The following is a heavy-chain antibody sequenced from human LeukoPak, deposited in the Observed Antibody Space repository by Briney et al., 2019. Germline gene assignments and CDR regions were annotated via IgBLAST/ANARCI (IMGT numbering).Heavy chain of an antibody. CDR3: ARAVSGRFDY. D-gene: IGHD6-19*01. Sequence: SETLSLTCTVYGGSISNYYWSWIRQPPGKGLEWTGYIYYSGSTNYNPSLKSRVTISVDTSKNQFSLKLSSVTAADTAIYYCARAVSGRFDYWGQGTLVTVSS. V-gene: IGHV4-59*08. CDR1: GGSISNYY. CDR2: IYYSGST. J-gene: IGHJ4*02.